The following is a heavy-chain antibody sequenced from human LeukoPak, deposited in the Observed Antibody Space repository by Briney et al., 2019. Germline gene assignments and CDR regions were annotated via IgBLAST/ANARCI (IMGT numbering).Heavy chain of an antibody. CDR1: GYTFTSYA. J-gene: IGHJ6*03. CDR2: INPNSGGT. V-gene: IGHV1-2*02. Sequence: ASVKVSCKASGYTFTSYAMNWVRQAPGQGLEWMGWINPNSGGTNYAQKFQGRVTMTRDTSISTAYMELSRLRSDDTAVYYCARASSVVVVAAPPGYMDVWGKGTTVTVSS. D-gene: IGHD2-15*01. CDR3: ARASSVVVVAAPPGYMDV.